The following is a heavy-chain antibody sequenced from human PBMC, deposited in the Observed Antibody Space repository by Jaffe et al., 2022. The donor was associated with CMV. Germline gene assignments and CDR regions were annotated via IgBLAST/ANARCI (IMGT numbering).Heavy chain of an antibody. D-gene: IGHD2-2*02. V-gene: IGHV4-34*01. J-gene: IGHJ4*02. CDR1: GGSFSGYY. Sequence: QVQLQQWGAGLLKPSETLSLTCAVYGGSFSGYYWSWIRQPPGKGLEWIGEINHSGSTNYNPSLKSRVTISVDTSKNQFSLKLSSVTAADTAVYYCARGNQPLLYDYWGQGTLVTVSS. CDR3: ARGNQPLLYDY. CDR2: INHSGST.